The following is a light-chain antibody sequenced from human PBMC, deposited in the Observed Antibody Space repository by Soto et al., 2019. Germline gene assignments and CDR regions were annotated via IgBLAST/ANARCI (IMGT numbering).Light chain of an antibody. V-gene: IGKV1-39*01. Sequence: DIQMTQSPSSLSASVGDRVTITCRASQSISSYLNWYQQKPGKAPKLLIYAASSLQSGVPSRFSGTRSGTDFTLTISSLQPEDFATYSCQHSYSTSYSLGQGTKLEIK. J-gene: IGKJ2*01. CDR3: QHSYSTSYS. CDR1: QSISSY. CDR2: AAS.